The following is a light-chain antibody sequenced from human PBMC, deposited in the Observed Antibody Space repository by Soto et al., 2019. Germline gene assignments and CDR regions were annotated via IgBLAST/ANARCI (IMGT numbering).Light chain of an antibody. J-gene: IGLJ2*01. CDR1: RDDIRTYDY. V-gene: IGLV2-14*01. CDR2: ELT. CDR3: NSYTNSSAVV. Sequence: QSVLTQPCSVSGSPGQSIAISCAGTRDDIRTYDYVSWYQHHPGNAPKLLVYELTNRPSGVSDRFSGSKSGNTASLTISGLQAENEADYYCNSYTNSSAVVFGGGTKVTVL.